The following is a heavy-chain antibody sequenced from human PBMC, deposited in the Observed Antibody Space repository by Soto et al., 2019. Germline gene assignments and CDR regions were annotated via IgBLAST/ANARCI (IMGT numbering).Heavy chain of an antibody. Sequence: SETLSLTCTVSGGSISSGGYYWSWIRPHPGKGLEWIGYIYSSGSTYYNASLKSRVTISVDTYKNQFSLKLSSVTAADTAVYYCARECAGSSSWFDPWGQGTLVTVSS. J-gene: IGHJ5*02. CDR1: GGSISSGGYY. V-gene: IGHV4-31*03. D-gene: IGHD6-13*01. CDR2: IYSSGST. CDR3: ARECAGSSSWFDP.